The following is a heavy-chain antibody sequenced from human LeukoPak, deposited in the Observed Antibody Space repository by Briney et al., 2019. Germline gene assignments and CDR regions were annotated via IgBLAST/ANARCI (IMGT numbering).Heavy chain of an antibody. J-gene: IGHJ4*02. CDR3: ARGSSSCFDY. CDR1: GFTFSSYS. Sequence: VGSLRLSCAASGFTFSSYSMSWVRQAPGKGLEWVSSISSSSYIYYADSVKGRFTISRDNAKNSLYLQMNSLRAEDTAVYYCARGSSSCFDYWGQGTLVTVSS. V-gene: IGHV3-21*01. D-gene: IGHD2-2*01. CDR2: ISSSSYI.